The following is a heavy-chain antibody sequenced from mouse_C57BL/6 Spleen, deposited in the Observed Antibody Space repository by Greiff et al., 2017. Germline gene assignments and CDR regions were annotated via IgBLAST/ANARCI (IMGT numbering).Heavy chain of an antibody. CDR3: GRGYCGSSYNFDY. Sequence: VQLQQSVAELVRPGASVKLSCTASGFNIKNTYMHWVKQRPEQGLEWIGRIDPANGNTKYAPKFQGKATITADTSSNTAYLQLSSLTSEDTAIYYCGRGYCGSSYNFDYWGQGTTLTVSS. J-gene: IGHJ2*01. V-gene: IGHV14-3*01. CDR2: IDPANGNT. CDR1: GFNIKNTY. D-gene: IGHD1-1*01.